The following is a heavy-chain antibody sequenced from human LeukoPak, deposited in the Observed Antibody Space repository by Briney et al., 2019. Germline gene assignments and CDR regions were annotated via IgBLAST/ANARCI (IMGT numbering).Heavy chain of an antibody. J-gene: IGHJ6*03. CDR3: ARGRYYYDSSGIYYYYYYMDV. D-gene: IGHD3-22*01. V-gene: IGHV4-4*09. CDR1: GGSISSYY. Sequence: SETLSLTCTVSGGSISSYYWSWIRQPPGKGLEWIGYIYTSGSTNYNPSLKSRVTISVDTSKNQFSLKLSSVTAADTAVYYCARGRYYYDSSGIYYYYYYMDVWGKGTTVTVSS. CDR2: IYTSGST.